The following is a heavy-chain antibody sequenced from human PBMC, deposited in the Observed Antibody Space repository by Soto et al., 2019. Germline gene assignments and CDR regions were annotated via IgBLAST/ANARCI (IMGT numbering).Heavy chain of an antibody. D-gene: IGHD2-21*02. V-gene: IGHV3-23*01. Sequence: LRLSCAASGFTYNNYAMGWVRQAPGKGLEWVSAISSSGYSAYYADSVKGRFTISRDNSRNTMFLQMNKLSAEDTAVYYCAKGSVVVAAKFDSWGQGTQVTVSS. CDR3: AKGSVVVAAKFDS. J-gene: IGHJ4*02. CDR2: ISSSGYSA. CDR1: GFTYNNYA.